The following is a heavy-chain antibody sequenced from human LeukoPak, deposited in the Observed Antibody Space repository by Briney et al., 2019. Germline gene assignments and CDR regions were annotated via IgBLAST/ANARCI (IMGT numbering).Heavy chain of an antibody. J-gene: IGHJ3*02. D-gene: IGHD3-9*01. Sequence: SETLSLTCAVPGGSVSGYYWSWIRQPPGKGLEWIGYIYYTGTTIYNPSLESRVTISVDTSRNQFSLKLSSVTAADTAVYYCARGVAYYDILTGYQGGAFDIWGQGTMVTVSS. CDR1: GGSVSGYY. V-gene: IGHV4-59*02. CDR3: ARGVAYYDILTGYQGGAFDI. CDR2: IYYTGTT.